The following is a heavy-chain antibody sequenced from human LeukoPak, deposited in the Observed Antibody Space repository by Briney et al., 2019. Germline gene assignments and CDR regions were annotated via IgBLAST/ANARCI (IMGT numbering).Heavy chain of an antibody. J-gene: IGHJ4*02. Sequence: PSDTLSLTCTVSGGSMSSSSDYWAWVRQPPGKVLEWIGSIYYSGSTYQNPSLKSRVTTSVDTSKNQFSLKLSSVTAADTAVYYCARVPTVTFFDYWGQGTLVTVSS. D-gene: IGHD4-17*01. CDR2: IYYSGST. V-gene: IGHV4-39*07. CDR3: ARVPTVTFFDY. CDR1: GGSMSSSSDY.